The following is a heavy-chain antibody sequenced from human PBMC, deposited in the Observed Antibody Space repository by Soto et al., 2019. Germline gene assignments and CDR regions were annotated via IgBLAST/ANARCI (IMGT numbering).Heavy chain of an antibody. Sequence: EVLLVESGGGLVPPGGSLRLSCAASGFTFRGYSMNWVRQAPGKGLEWISYISGSSSTEYYADSVKGRFTISRDNARNSLYLQMNSLRDEDTAVYYCARVDTAMIDYWGKGTLVTVSS. D-gene: IGHD5-18*01. J-gene: IGHJ4*02. CDR2: ISGSSSTE. CDR1: GFTFRGYS. V-gene: IGHV3-48*02. CDR3: ARVDTAMIDY.